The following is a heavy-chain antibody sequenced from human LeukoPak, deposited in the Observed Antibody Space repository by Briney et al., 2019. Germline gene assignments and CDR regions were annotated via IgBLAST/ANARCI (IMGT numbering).Heavy chain of an antibody. CDR3: ATDYGRIVGATFDY. CDR1: GGTFSSYA. Sequence: ASVKVSCKASGGTFSSYAISWVRQAPGQGLEWMGRIIPILGIANYAQKFQGRVTITADKSTSTAYMELSSLRSEDTAVYYCATDYGRIVGATFDYWGQGTLVTVSS. CDR2: IIPILGIA. J-gene: IGHJ4*02. V-gene: IGHV1-69*04. D-gene: IGHD1-26*01.